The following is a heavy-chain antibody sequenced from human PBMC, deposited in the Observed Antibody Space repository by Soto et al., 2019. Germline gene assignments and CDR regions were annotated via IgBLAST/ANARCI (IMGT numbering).Heavy chain of an antibody. V-gene: IGHV3-9*01. CDR2: ISWNSGSI. CDR3: AKAQLLGYCSSTSCHGRGGFDY. J-gene: IGHJ4*02. CDR1: GFTFDDYA. D-gene: IGHD2-2*01. Sequence: GGSLRLSCAASGFTFDDYAMHWVRQAPGKGLEWVSGISWNSGSIGYADSGKGRFTISRDNAKNSLYLQMNSLRAEDTALYYCAKAQLLGYCSSTSCHGRGGFDYWGQGTLVTVSS.